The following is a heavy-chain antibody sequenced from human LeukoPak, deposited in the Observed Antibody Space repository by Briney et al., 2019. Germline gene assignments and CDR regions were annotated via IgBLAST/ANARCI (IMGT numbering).Heavy chain of an antibody. CDR1: GFTFSSYA. Sequence: GGSLRLSCAASGFTFSSYAMSWVRQAPGKGLEWVSAISGSGGSTYYADSVKGRFTISRDNSKNTLYLQMNSLRAEDTAVYYCVKDSSYYYDSSGLFDYWGQGTLVTVSS. D-gene: IGHD3-22*01. CDR2: ISGSGGST. V-gene: IGHV3-23*01. CDR3: VKDSSYYYDSSGLFDY. J-gene: IGHJ4*02.